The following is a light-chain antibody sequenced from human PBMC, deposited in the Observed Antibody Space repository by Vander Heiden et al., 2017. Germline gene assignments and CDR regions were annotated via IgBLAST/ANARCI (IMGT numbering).Light chain of an antibody. V-gene: IGLV1-44*01. Sequence: QSVLTQPPSASGTPGQRVTISCSGSSSNIGSNTVNWYQQLPGTAPNLLIYKNNQRPSGVPDRFSGSQSGTSASLAISGLQSDDEADYYCAAWDDSLTGSYVFGTGTKVTVL. J-gene: IGLJ1*01. CDR3: AAWDDSLTGSYV. CDR2: KNN. CDR1: SSNIGSNT.